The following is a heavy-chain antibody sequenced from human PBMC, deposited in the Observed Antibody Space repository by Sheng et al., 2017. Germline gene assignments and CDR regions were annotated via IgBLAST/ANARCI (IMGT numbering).Heavy chain of an antibody. V-gene: IGHV3-11*04. D-gene: IGHD3-22*01. J-gene: IGHJ4*02. CDR3: ARGPAYSDTTGHMGGDY. Sequence: QVQLVESGGGLVKPGDSLRLSCAASGFAFSDFYMNWIRQAPGKGLEWLLSISSSGSSMYYAASVKDRFSISRDNGKNSLFLQMNSLRAEDTAVYYCARGPAYSDTTGHMGGDYWGQGSLVSVSS. CDR1: GFAFSDFY. CDR2: ISSSGSSM.